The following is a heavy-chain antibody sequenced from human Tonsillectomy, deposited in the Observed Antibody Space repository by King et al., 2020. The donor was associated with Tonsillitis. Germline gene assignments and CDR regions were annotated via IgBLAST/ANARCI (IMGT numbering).Heavy chain of an antibody. J-gene: IGHJ5*02. Sequence: VQLVESGGGLVQPGGSLRLSCAASGFSFSSYGMNWVRQAPGKGLEWVSYINSRTSTIYYADSVKARFTISRDNAKNALYLQMNSLRDEDTAVYNCARDHSSSGYANWFDPWGQGTLVTVSS. D-gene: IGHD6-13*01. V-gene: IGHV3-48*02. CDR2: INSRTSTI. CDR1: GFSFSSYG. CDR3: ARDHSSSGYANWFDP.